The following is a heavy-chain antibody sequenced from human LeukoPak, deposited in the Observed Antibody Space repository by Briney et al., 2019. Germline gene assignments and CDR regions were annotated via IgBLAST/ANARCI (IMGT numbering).Heavy chain of an antibody. CDR2: ISNDERNK. J-gene: IGHJ4*02. CDR1: GFTFTNFA. Sequence: PGGSLRLSCAASGFTFTNFAMHWVRQAPGKGLEWVAVISNDERNKYYADSVKGRFTISRDSSNSMVYLHMTSLRLEDTALYYCARPSPPGDGYNPSDCWGRDPWSSSPQ. V-gene: IGHV3-30*04. D-gene: IGHD5-24*01. CDR3: ARPSPPGDGYNPSDC.